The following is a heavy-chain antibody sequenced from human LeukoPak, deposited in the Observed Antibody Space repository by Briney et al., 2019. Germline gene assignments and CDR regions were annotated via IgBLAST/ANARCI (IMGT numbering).Heavy chain of an antibody. CDR1: GSSISSGYY. D-gene: IGHD2-2*02. J-gene: IGHJ3*02. CDR3: ARVKYTPGSAFDI. Sequence: SETLSLTCTVSGSSISSGYYWGWIRQPPGKGLEWIGSIYHSGSTYYNPSLKSRVTISVDTSKNQFSLKLSSVTAADTAVYYCARVKYTPGSAFDIWGQGTMVTVSS. CDR2: IYHSGST. V-gene: IGHV4-38-2*02.